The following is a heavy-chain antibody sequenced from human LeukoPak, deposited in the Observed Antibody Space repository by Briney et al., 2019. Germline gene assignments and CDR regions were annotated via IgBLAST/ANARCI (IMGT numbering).Heavy chain of an antibody. CDR3: AKKMTITGWLYYFDY. CDR2: ISDSGDSI. Sequence: PGGSLRLSCAVSGFTFSSYAMSWVRQAPGRGLEWVSAISDSGDSIYYADSVKGRFTVSRDNSKNTLYLQMNSLRAEDTAVYYCAKKMTITGWLYYFDYWGQGTLVTVSS. V-gene: IGHV3-23*01. D-gene: IGHD5-24*01. J-gene: IGHJ4*02. CDR1: GFTFSSYA.